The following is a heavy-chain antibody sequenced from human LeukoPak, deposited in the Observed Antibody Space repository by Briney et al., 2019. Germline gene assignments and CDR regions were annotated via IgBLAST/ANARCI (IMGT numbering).Heavy chain of an antibody. V-gene: IGHV3-7*03. CDR3: AKYNLGWYLDY. J-gene: IGHJ4*02. Sequence: GGSLRLSCAASGFTFSSYWMSWVRQAPGKGLEWVANIKQDGSEKYYVDSVKGRFTISRDDAKNSLYLQMNSLRAEDTAVYFCAKYNLGWYLDYWGQGILVTVSS. CDR2: IKQDGSEK. CDR1: GFTFSSYW. D-gene: IGHD6-19*01.